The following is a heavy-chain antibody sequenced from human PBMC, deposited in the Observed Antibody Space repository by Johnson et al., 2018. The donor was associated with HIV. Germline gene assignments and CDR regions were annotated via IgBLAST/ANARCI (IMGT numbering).Heavy chain of an antibody. CDR3: ARDHSGYDSVTAAFDI. J-gene: IGHJ3*02. D-gene: IGHD5-12*01. CDR2: ISSSGDTT. Sequence: VHLVESGGGVVQPGRSLRLSCAASGFTFSSYAMHWVRQAPGKGLEWISYISSSGDTTHYADSVKGRFTISRDNSKNSLYLEMNSLRAEDTAMYYYARDHSGYDSVTAAFDIWGQGTMVTVSS. CDR1: GFTFSSYA. V-gene: IGHV3-48*04.